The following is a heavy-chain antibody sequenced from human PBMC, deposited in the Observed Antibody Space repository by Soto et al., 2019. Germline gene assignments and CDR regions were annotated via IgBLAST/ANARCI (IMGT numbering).Heavy chain of an antibody. CDR1: GGTFSSYA. V-gene: IGHV1-69*06. D-gene: IGHD3-3*01. Sequence: SVKVSCKASGGTFSSYAISWVRQAPGQGLEWMGGIIPIFGTANYAQKFQGRVTITADKSTSTAYMELSSLRSEDTAVYYCARSPRSLYYDFWSGSNWFDPWGQGTPVTVSS. CDR2: IIPIFGTA. CDR3: ARSPRSLYYDFWSGSNWFDP. J-gene: IGHJ5*02.